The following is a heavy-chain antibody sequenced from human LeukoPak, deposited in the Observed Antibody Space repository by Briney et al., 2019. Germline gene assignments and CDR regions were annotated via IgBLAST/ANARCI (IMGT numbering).Heavy chain of an antibody. CDR2: IDAGGSGT. J-gene: IGHJ4*02. Sequence: PGGSLRLSCAASGFTFSSHWMHWVRQAPGKGLVWVSRIDAGGSGTTYVDSVKGRFTISRDNAKGTLYLQMYSLRAEDTAVYYCARGSGEGATDYWGQGTLVTVSS. D-gene: IGHD1-26*01. V-gene: IGHV3-74*01. CDR1: GFTFSSHW. CDR3: ARGSGEGATDY.